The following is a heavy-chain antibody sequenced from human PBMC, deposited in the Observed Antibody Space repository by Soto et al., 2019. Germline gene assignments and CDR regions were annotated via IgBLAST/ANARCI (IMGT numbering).Heavy chain of an antibody. D-gene: IGHD3-9*01. V-gene: IGHV3-53*04. Sequence: EVQLVESGGGLVQPGGSLRLSCAASGFTVSSNYMSWVRQAPGKGLEWVSVIYSGGSTYYADSAKGRFTISRHNSKTTVYLQMNSLRAEDTAVYYCARDSDYDIVAGDYGMDVWGQGTTFTVSS. CDR2: IYSGGST. CDR1: GFTVSSNY. CDR3: ARDSDYDIVAGDYGMDV. J-gene: IGHJ6*02.